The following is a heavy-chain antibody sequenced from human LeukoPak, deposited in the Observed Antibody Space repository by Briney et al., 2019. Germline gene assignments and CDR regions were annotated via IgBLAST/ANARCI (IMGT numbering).Heavy chain of an antibody. CDR3: AKEAVADKTFDY. CDR2: ISWDGGST. D-gene: IGHD6-19*01. Sequence: GGSLRLSCAASGFTFDDYTMHWVRQAPGKGLEWVSLISWDGGSTYYADSVKGRFTISRDNSKNSLYLQMNSLRTEDTALYYCAKEAVADKTFDYWGQGTLVTVSS. V-gene: IGHV3-43*01. CDR1: GFTFDDYT. J-gene: IGHJ4*02.